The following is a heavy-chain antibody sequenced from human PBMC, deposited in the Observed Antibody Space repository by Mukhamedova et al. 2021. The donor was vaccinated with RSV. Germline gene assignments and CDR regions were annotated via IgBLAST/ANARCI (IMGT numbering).Heavy chain of an antibody. D-gene: IGHD3-16*01. V-gene: IGHV1-46*01. CDR2: INPSGDTI. J-gene: IGHJ6*03. CDR1: Y. CDR3: ARGHFGVGPYVYYYMDV. Sequence: YMHWVRQAPGHGLEWMGMINPSGDTITFAQEFQGRVTMTRDTSTGTLYMEVSSLRFDDTAVYYCARGHFGVGPYVYYYMDVWGE.